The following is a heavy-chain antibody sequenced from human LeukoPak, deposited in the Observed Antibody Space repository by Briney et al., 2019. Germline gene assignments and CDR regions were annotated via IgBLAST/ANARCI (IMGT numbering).Heavy chain of an antibody. Sequence: PGRSLRLSCAASEFDFSSHAMTWVRQAPGKGLEWVSAISISGSKTYYADSVEGRFTISRDNSKNTLYLQMNSLRAEDTAVYYCANEIRPNDYWGQGTQVTVSS. CDR1: EFDFSSHA. J-gene: IGHJ4*02. V-gene: IGHV3-23*01. CDR2: ISISGSKT. CDR3: ANEIRPNDY. D-gene: IGHD4-17*01.